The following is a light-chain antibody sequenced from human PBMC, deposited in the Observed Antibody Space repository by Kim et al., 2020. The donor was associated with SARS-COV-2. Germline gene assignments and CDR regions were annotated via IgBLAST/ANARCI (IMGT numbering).Light chain of an antibody. CDR3: AAWDDSLSGSWV. Sequence: ELTQPPSASGTPGQRVTISCSGSSSNIGSNYVYWYQQLPGTAPKLLIYRNNQRPSGVPDRFSGSKSGTSASLAISGLRSEDEADYYCAAWDDSLSGSWVFGGGTQLTVL. J-gene: IGLJ3*02. CDR1: SSNIGSNY. CDR2: RNN. V-gene: IGLV1-47*01.